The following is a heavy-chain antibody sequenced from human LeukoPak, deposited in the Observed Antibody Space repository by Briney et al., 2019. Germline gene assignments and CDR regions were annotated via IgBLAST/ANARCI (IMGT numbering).Heavy chain of an antibody. CDR2: IPYDGSNK. D-gene: IGHD6-13*01. CDR1: GFTFSSYA. Sequence: GGSLRLSCAASGFTFSSYAMHWVRQAPGKGLEWVALIPYDGSNKYYADSVKGRFTVSRDNSKNTLYLQMNSLRAEDTAVYYCAKDLGKVAAAGNDAFDIWGQGTMVTVSS. CDR3: AKDLGKVAAAGNDAFDI. J-gene: IGHJ3*02. V-gene: IGHV3-30*04.